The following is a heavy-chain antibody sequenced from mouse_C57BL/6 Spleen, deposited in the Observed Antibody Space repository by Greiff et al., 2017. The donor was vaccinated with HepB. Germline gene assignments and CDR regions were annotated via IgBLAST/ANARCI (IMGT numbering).Heavy chain of an antibody. CDR3: ASLYYDYDGAY. Sequence: EVQRVESGGGLVQPGGSLKLSCAASGFTFSDYYMYWVRQTPEKRLEWVAYISNGGGSTYYPDTVKGRFTISRDNAKNTLYLQMSRLKSEDTAMYYCASLYYDYDGAYWGQGTLVTVSA. D-gene: IGHD2-4*01. CDR1: GFTFSDYY. V-gene: IGHV5-12*01. CDR2: ISNGGGST. J-gene: IGHJ3*01.